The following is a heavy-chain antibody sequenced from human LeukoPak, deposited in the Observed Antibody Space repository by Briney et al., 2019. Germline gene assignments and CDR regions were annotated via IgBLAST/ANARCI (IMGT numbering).Heavy chain of an antibody. CDR1: GGSISSYY. CDR2: IYYSGST. Sequence: SETLSLTCTVPGGSISSYYWSWIRQPPGKGLEWIGYIYYSGSTNYNPSLKSRVTISVDTSKNQFSLKLSSVTAADTAVYYCARSPIHPYYYYMDVWGKGTTVTVSS. V-gene: IGHV4-59*01. CDR3: ARSPIHPYYYYMDV. D-gene: IGHD5-18*01. J-gene: IGHJ6*03.